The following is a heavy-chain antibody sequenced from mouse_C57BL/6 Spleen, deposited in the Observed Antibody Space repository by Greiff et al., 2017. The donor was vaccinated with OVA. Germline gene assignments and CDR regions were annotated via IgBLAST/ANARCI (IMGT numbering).Heavy chain of an antibody. CDR3: ASGGDEWVVDY. Sequence: QVQLQQSGAELVRPGSSVKLSCKASGYTFTSYWMDWVKQRPGQGLEWIGIIYPSDSETHYNQKFKDKATLTVDKSSSTAYMQLSSLTSEDSAVYYCASGGDEWVVDYWGQGTTLTVSS. D-gene: IGHD1-3*01. V-gene: IGHV1-61*01. CDR1: GYTFTSYW. J-gene: IGHJ2*01. CDR2: IYPSDSET.